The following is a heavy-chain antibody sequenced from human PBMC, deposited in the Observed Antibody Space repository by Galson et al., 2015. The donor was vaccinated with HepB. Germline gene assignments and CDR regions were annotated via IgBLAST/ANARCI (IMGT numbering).Heavy chain of an antibody. V-gene: IGHV3-30*18. J-gene: IGHJ4*02. Sequence: SLRLSCAASGFTFSSYGMHWVRQAPGKGLEWVAVISYDGSNKYYADSVKGRFTISRDNSKNTLYLQMNSLRAEDTAVYYCAKDPRPYYYGSGSYYWDYWGQGTLVTVSS. CDR1: GFTFSSYG. D-gene: IGHD3-10*01. CDR2: ISYDGSNK. CDR3: AKDPRPYYYGSGSYYWDY.